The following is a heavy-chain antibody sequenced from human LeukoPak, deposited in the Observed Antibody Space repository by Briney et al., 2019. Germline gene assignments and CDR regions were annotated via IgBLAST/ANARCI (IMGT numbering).Heavy chain of an antibody. CDR1: GASVSSSH. V-gene: IGHV4-59*02. Sequence: SESLSLACVVSGASVSSSHWNWIRQFPGKGLEWIGCLSYTGKKDYNPSLTSRVTISVDTSKNQVSLKLRSVTAADTAVYYCSEGYFEPFDHWGQGTLVIVSS. CDR2: LSYTGKK. D-gene: IGHD2/OR15-2a*01. CDR3: SEGYFEPFDH. J-gene: IGHJ4*02.